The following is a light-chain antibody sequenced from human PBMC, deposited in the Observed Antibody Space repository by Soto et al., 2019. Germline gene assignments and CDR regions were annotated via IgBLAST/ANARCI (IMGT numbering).Light chain of an antibody. CDR1: FSDVGGYNS. CDR2: EVS. CDR3: SSYAGSNNGV. V-gene: IGLV2-8*01. J-gene: IGLJ3*02. Sequence: QSVLTQPPSASGSPGQSVTISCTGTFSDVGGYNSVSWYQQYPGKAPQLLIYEVSKRPSGVPDRFSGSKSGNTASLTVSGLQGEDEADYYCSSYAGSNNGVFGGGTKLTVL.